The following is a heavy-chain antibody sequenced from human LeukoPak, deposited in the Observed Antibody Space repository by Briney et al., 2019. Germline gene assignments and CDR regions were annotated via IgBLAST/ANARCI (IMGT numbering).Heavy chain of an antibody. CDR1: GFTFSAYD. CDR2: ISGGGGST. Sequence: GGSLRLSCAASGFTFSAYDMSWVRHAPGKGLDWVSAISGGGGSTYYADSVKGRFIISKDNSKNTLYLQMNSLRAEDTAVYYCAKGEGFDPWGQGTLVTVSS. CDR3: AKGEGFDP. V-gene: IGHV3-23*01. J-gene: IGHJ5*02.